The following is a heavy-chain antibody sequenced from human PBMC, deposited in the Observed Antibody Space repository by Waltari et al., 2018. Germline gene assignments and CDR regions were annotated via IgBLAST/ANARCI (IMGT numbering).Heavy chain of an antibody. J-gene: IGHJ4*02. D-gene: IGHD5-12*01. CDR2: IIPIFGTA. Sequence: QVQLVPSGAEVKKPGSSVKVSCKAPGGTFSSYAISGVRQAPGQGLEWMGGIIPIFGTANYAQKFQGRVTITTDESTSTAYMELSSLRSEDTAVYYCARGGAYSGYDLFQMDYWGQGTLVTVSS. CDR1: GGTFSSYA. V-gene: IGHV1-69*05. CDR3: ARGGAYSGYDLFQMDY.